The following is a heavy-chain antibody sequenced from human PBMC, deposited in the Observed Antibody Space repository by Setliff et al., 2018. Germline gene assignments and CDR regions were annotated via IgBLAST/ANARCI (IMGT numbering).Heavy chain of an antibody. V-gene: IGHV3-30*01. D-gene: IGHD2-2*01. Sequence: LSLSCVASGFSFSTYTVHWVRQAPGKGLEWISADGANEYYAGSVKGRFTISRDNSKNTLYLQMNSLRPEDTAIYSCAKFSSVPGSRFFDYWGQGALVTVSS. CDR3: AKFSSVPGSRFFDY. CDR2: SADGANE. J-gene: IGHJ4*02. CDR1: GFSFSTYT.